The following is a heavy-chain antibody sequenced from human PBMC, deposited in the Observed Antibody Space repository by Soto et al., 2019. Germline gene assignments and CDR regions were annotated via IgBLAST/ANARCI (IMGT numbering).Heavy chain of an antibody. CDR1: GGTFSNYA. CDR3: ARDRGSGSYYSVSDYWYCDL. J-gene: IGHJ2*01. Sequence: QVQLVQSGAEVKKPGSSVKVSCKASGGTFSNYAICWVRQAPGQGLEWMGGVIPVSGTPKYAQKFQDRVLITADKSTSTAYMELTSLTSEDTAVYFCARDRGSGSYYSVSDYWYCDLWGRGTLVTVSS. V-gene: IGHV1-69*06. D-gene: IGHD1-26*01. CDR2: VIPVSGTP.